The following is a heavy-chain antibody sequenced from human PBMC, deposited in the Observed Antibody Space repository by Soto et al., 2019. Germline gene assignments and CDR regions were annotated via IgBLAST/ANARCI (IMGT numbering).Heavy chain of an antibody. J-gene: IGHJ4*02. D-gene: IGHD2-15*01. CDR2: ISWNSGSI. V-gene: IGHV3-9*01. Sequence: EVQLVESGGGLVQPGRSLRLSCAASGFTFDNYAMHWVRQAPGKGLEWVSGISWNSGSIGYADSVKGRFTISRDNAKNSLYLQINSLRAEDTALYYCEKVRQEYCSGGSCYPLSCDYWGQGTLVTVSS. CDR3: EKVRQEYCSGGSCYPLSCDY. CDR1: GFTFDNYA.